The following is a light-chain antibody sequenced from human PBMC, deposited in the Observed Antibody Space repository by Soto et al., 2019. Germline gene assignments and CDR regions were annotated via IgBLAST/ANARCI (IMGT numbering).Light chain of an antibody. J-gene: IGLJ3*02. Sequence: QSALTQPRSVSGSPGQSVSISCTGTTSDVGSYNYVSWYQQHPGKAPRLMIYDVRKRPSGVPDRFSGSKSGNTASLTISGLRAEDDADYYCCSYAGSYVWVFGGGTKVTVL. CDR1: TSDVGSYNY. V-gene: IGLV2-11*01. CDR3: CSYAGSYVWV. CDR2: DVR.